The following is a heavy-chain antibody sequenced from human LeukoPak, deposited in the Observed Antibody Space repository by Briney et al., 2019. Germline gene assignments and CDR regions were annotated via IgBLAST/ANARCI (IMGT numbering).Heavy chain of an antibody. CDR1: GFTVSSNY. CDR3: ARSYGSGFYGMDV. CDR2: IYSGGTT. V-gene: IGHV3-66*01. J-gene: IGHJ6*02. D-gene: IGHD3-10*01. Sequence: GGSLRFSCAASGFTVSSNYMSWVRQAPGKGLEWVSIIYSGGTTYYADSVKGRFIISRDTSKNTVYVQMSSLRAQDTAVYYCARSYGSGFYGMDVWGQGTTVTVSS.